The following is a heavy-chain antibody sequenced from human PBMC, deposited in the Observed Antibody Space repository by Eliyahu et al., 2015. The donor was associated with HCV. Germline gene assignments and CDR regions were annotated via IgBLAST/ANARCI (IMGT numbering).Heavy chain of an antibody. Sequence: EVQLVESGGGLVKPGGSLRLSCAASGFTFSSYSMNWVRQAPGKGLEWVSSISSSSSYIYYADSVKGRFTISRDNAKNSLYLQMNSLRAEDTAVYYCARELGFGGHYGMDVWGQGTTVTVSS. CDR1: GFTFSSYS. CDR2: ISSSSSYI. CDR3: ARELGFGGHYGMDV. V-gene: IGHV3-21*01. J-gene: IGHJ6*02. D-gene: IGHD3-10*01.